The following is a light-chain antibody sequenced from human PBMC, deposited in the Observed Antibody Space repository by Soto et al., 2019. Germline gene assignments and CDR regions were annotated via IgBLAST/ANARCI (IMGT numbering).Light chain of an antibody. CDR2: DAS. CDR3: QQYNSYST. CDR1: QSISSW. J-gene: IGKJ1*01. V-gene: IGKV1-5*01. Sequence: DIQITQSPSTPSASVRDRVTNTCRASQSISSWLAWYQQKPGKAPKLLIYDASSLESGVPSRFSGSGSGTEFTLTISSLQPDDFATYYCQQYNSYSTFGQGTKVDIK.